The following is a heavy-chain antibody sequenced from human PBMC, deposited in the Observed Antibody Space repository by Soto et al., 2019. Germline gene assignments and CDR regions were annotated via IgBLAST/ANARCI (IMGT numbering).Heavy chain of an antibody. CDR2: ISSFSNYM. CDR3: ARELSTFIRAYN. D-gene: IGHD3-10*01. CDR1: GFTFNSYS. J-gene: IGHJ4*01. V-gene: IGHV3-21*01. Sequence: PGGSLRLSCAVSGFTFNSYSMNWVRQAPGKGLEWVSSISSFSNYMYYTDSVKGRFTISRDNARNSLYLQMNSLRSEDTAIYHCARELSTFIRAYNWGQGTLVTVS.